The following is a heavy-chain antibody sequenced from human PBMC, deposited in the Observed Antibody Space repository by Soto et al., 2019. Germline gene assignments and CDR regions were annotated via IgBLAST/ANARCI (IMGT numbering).Heavy chain of an antibody. CDR1: GFTFSSYG. Sequence: GESLKISCAASGFTFSSYGMHWVRQAPGKGLEWVAVIWYDGSNKYYADSVKGRFTISRDNSKNTLYLQMNSLRAEDTAVYYCARAGSSGSSYFDYWGQGTLVTVSS. D-gene: IGHD3-10*01. CDR3: ARAGSSGSSYFDY. CDR2: IWYDGSNK. J-gene: IGHJ4*02. V-gene: IGHV3-33*01.